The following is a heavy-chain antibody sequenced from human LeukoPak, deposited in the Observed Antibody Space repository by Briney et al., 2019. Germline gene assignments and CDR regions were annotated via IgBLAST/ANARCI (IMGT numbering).Heavy chain of an antibody. CDR2: ISSSGSTI. J-gene: IGHJ4*02. V-gene: IGHV3-48*03. D-gene: IGHD5-24*01. Sequence: GGSLRLSCAASGFTFDDYGMSWVRQAPGKGLGWVSYISSSGSTIYYADSVKGRFTISRDNAKNSLYLQMNSLRAEDTAVYYCARVAGMATVDYWGQGTLVTVSS. CDR3: ARVAGMATVDY. CDR1: GFTFDDYG.